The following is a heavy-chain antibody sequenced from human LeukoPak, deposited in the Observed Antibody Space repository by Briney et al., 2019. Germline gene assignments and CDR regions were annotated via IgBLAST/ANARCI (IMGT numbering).Heavy chain of an antibody. J-gene: IGHJ5*02. V-gene: IGHV3-15*01. CDR3: ARVLLRQLPAGWWFDP. Sequence: GGSLRPSCAASGFTFSNAWMSWVRQAPGKGREWGGRIKIKTDGGTTDYAAPVKGRFTISRDDSNNTLYLQINSLKPEDTAVYYCARVLLRQLPAGWWFDPWGQGTLVTVSS. D-gene: IGHD2-2*01. CDR1: GFTFSNAW. CDR2: IKIKTDGGTT.